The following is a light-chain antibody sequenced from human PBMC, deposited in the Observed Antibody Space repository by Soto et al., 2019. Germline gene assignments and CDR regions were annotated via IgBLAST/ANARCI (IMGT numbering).Light chain of an antibody. J-gene: IGKJ4*01. V-gene: IGKV3-11*01. CDR2: DAS. Sequence: EIVLTQSPATLSLSLGERATLSCRASQSVGRHLAWYQQKPGQAPRLLIYDASNRATGVPARFSGSGSGTDFTLSISSLEPEDFAVYYCQQRNNWPPATFGGGTKVEIK. CDR1: QSVGRH. CDR3: QQRNNWPPAT.